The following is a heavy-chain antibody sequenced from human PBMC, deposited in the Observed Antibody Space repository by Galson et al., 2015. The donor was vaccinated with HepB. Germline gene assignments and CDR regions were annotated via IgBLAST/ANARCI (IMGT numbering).Heavy chain of an antibody. J-gene: IGHJ5*02. D-gene: IGHD2-21*01. CDR3: ARAQRGYGGDFGNWFDP. V-gene: IGHV3-33*01. CDR2: IWYDESNK. CDR1: GFTFSSYG. Sequence: SLRLSCAASGFTFSSYGMHWVRQAPGKGLEWVAVIWYDESNKYYADSVKGRFTISRDNSKNTLYLQMSSLRAEDTAEYYCARAQRGYGGDFGNWFDPWGQGTLVTVSS.